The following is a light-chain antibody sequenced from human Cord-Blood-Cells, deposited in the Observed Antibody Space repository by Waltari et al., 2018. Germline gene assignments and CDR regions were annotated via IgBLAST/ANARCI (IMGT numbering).Light chain of an antibody. V-gene: IGLV2-23*01. J-gene: IGLJ3*02. CDR2: EGS. Sequence: QSAMTQPASVSGSPGQSITISCTGTSSDVGSYNLVSWYQQHPSKAPNLMIYEGSKRPSGVFKCFSGSKAGNTASLTISGLQAEDEADYYCCSYAGSSTWVFGGGTKLTVL. CDR1: SSDVGSYNL. CDR3: CSYAGSSTWV.